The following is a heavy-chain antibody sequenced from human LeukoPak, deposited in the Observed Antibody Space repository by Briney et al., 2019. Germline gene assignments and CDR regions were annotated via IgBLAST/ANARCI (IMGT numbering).Heavy chain of an antibody. D-gene: IGHD2-15*01. CDR1: GFTFSTHA. Sequence: GGSLRLSCAASGFTFSTHAMSWVRQAPGKGLEWVSAISGSGGRTYHADSVKGRFTISRDNSKNTLFLQMNSLRAEDTAIYYCAMTMKYCSGGTCQEASEIWGQGTMVTVSS. CDR2: ISGSGGRT. J-gene: IGHJ3*02. V-gene: IGHV3-23*01. CDR3: AMTMKYCSGGTCQEASEI.